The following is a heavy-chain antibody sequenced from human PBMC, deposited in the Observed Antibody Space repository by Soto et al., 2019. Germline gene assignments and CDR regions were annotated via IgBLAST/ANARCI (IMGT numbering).Heavy chain of an antibody. Sequence: PSQTLSLTCAISGDSVSSNSATWTWIRQSPSRGLEWLGRTYYRSKWYNDYAVSVKGRITINPDTSKNHFSLQLNSVSPEDTAVYYCARTSLEVGHFDFWGQGTLVTVS. V-gene: IGHV6-1*01. J-gene: IGHJ4*02. CDR1: GDSVSSNSAT. D-gene: IGHD3-3*02. CDR3: ARTSLEVGHFDF. CDR2: TYYRSKWYN.